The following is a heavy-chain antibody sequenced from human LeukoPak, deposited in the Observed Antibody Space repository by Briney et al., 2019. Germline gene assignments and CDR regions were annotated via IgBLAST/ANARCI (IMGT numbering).Heavy chain of an antibody. J-gene: IGHJ5*02. V-gene: IGHV1-18*01. CDR1: GYTFTSYG. CDR3: ARGGGYSYGLPYNWFDP. D-gene: IGHD5-18*01. Sequence: ASMKVSCKSSGYTFTSYGISWVRQAPGQGLEWMGWISAYNGNTNYAQKLQGRVTMTTDTSTSTAYMELRSLRSDDTAVYYCARGGGYSYGLPYNWFDPWGQGTLVTVSS. CDR2: ISAYNGNT.